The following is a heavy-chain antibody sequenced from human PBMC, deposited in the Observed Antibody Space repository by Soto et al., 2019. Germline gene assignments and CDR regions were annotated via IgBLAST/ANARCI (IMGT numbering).Heavy chain of an antibody. Sequence: TLASPASALIAGSYCLRWVRPPPRAWLEWVAMIWHYGSDEYYADSGQGRFTIARSTSKNTVYLQMNSLRAEDTAVYFCARNGPGTGIIGGHCLASWGQEPLAPSPQ. CDR3: ARNGPGTGIIGGHCLAS. D-gene: IGHD1-20*01. CDR1: ALIAGSYC. J-gene: IGHJ4*02. V-gene: IGHV3-33*01. CDR2: IWHYGSDE.